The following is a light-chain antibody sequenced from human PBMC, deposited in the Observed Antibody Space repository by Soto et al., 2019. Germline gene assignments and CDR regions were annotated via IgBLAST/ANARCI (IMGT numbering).Light chain of an antibody. V-gene: IGKV3-20*01. CDR3: QDFAYPEWT. CDR1: QSSSSQY. CDR2: GVF. Sequence: VLTQSPDTLSLSPGERATLSCRASQSSSSQYLAWYQQRPGQPPRLLIYGVFIRANGIPDRFSGSGFGSDFTLTISRLGPEDFAVYYCQDFAYPEWTFGQGTKV. J-gene: IGKJ1*01.